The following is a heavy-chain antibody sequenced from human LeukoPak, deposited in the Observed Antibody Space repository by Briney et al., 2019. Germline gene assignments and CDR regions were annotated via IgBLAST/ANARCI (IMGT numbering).Heavy chain of an antibody. CDR3: ARALPRPPGYCSSTSCSSYYMDV. Sequence: ASVKVSCKASGYTFTSYDINWVRQATGQGLEWMGWMNPNSGNTGYAQKFQGRVTITRNTSISTAYMELSSLRSEDTAVYYCARALPRPPGYCSSTSCSSYYMDVWGKGTTVTVSS. D-gene: IGHD2-2*01. CDR2: MNPNSGNT. V-gene: IGHV1-8*03. CDR1: GYTFTSYD. J-gene: IGHJ6*03.